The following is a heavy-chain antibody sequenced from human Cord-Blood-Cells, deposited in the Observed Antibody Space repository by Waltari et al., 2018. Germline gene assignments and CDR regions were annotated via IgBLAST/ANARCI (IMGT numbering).Heavy chain of an antibody. CDR2: INAGNGNT. J-gene: IGHJ4*02. CDR1: GSTFTSYA. CDR3: ARDRRFGELLFDY. Sequence: QVQLVQSGAEVKKPGASVKVSCKASGSTFTSYAMHWLRQAPGQRLEWMGWINAGNGNTKYSQKFQGRVTITRDTSASTAYMELSSLRSEDTAVYYCARDRRFGELLFDYWGQGTLVTVSS. V-gene: IGHV1-3*01. D-gene: IGHD3-10*01.